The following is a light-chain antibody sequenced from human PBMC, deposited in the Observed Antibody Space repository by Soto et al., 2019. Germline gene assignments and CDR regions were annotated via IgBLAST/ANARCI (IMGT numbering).Light chain of an antibody. V-gene: IGKV1-5*01. CDR3: QHYNTHVT. CDR2: YVC. J-gene: IGKJ3*01. Sequence: DIQMTQSPSTLSASVGDRFTITFRASQSISNWLAWYQQKPGKASTLLIYYVCRLESGVEPIFSSSGSRKEITITIRILPQDDAANYCQQHYNTHVTFGRGTKVDIK. CDR1: QSISNW.